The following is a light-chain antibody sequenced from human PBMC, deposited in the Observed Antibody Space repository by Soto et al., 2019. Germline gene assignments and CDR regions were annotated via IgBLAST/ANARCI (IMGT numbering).Light chain of an antibody. V-gene: IGLV1-40*01. CDR1: SSNIGAGYD. CDR3: QSCDSGLSGYVE. CDR2: GNN. Sequence: QSVLTQPPSVSGAPGQRVTISCTGSSSNIGAGYDVHWYQQLPGTAPKLLIYGNNNRPSGVPDRFSGSKSGTSASLAITGLQAEDEADYYCQSCDSGLSGYVEFGGGTKLTVL. J-gene: IGLJ2*01.